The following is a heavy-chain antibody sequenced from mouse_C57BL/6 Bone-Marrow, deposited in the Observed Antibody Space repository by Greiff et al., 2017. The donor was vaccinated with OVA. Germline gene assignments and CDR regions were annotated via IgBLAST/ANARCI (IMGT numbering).Heavy chain of an antibody. CDR2: IDPENGDT. V-gene: IGHV14-4*01. Sequence: EVKLQESGAELVRPGASVKLSCTASGFNIKDDYMHWVKQRPEQGLEWIGWIDPENGDTEYASKFQGKATITADTSSNTAYLQLSSLTSEDTAVYYCTTGGNYGYDWGYYYAMDYWGQGTSVTVSS. CDR3: TTGGNYGYDWGYYYAMDY. J-gene: IGHJ4*01. CDR1: GFNIKDDY. D-gene: IGHD2-2*01.